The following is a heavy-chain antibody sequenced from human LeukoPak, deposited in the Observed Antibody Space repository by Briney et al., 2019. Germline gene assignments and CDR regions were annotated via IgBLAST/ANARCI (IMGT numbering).Heavy chain of an antibody. CDR3: ASGPIEYCSGGSCYGLLEN. J-gene: IGHJ4*02. Sequence: ASVKVSCKASGYTFTSYGISWVRQAPGQGLEWMGWISAYNGNTNYAQKLQGRVTMTTDTSTSTAYMELRSLRSDDTAVYYCASGPIEYCSGGSCYGLLENWGQGILVTVSS. CDR1: GYTFTSYG. CDR2: ISAYNGNT. D-gene: IGHD2-15*01. V-gene: IGHV1-18*01.